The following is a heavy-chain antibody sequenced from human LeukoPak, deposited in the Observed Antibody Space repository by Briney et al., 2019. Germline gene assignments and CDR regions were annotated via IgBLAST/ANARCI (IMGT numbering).Heavy chain of an antibody. Sequence: GGSLRLSCGASGFTFTDYYMSWVRQTPGKGLEWIAHISGTGGTIFYADSMKGRFTISRDNAKNSLYLQMNSLRAEDTAVYYCARDRHMTTLTSCGYWGQGTLVTVSS. CDR1: GFTFTDYY. V-gene: IGHV3-11*04. CDR3: ARDRHMTTLTSCGY. J-gene: IGHJ4*02. CDR2: ISGTGGTI. D-gene: IGHD4-17*01.